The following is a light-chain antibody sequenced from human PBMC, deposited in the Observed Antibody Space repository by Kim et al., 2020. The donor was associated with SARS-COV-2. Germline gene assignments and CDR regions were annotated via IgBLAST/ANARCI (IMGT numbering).Light chain of an antibody. Sequence: GQSVAISCTGTSSDVGKYDRVSWYQQYPGKAPRLIIYQDNNRPSGVSNRFSGSKSGNTASLTISGLQAEDEADYYCCSYTNTNTWIFGGGTQLTVL. CDR1: SSDVGKYDR. J-gene: IGLJ2*01. CDR3: CSYTNTNTWI. CDR2: QDN. V-gene: IGLV2-14*02.